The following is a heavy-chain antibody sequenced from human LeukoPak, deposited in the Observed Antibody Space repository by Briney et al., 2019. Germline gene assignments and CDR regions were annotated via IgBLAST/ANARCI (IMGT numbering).Heavy chain of an antibody. CDR2: ISSRSTTM. Sequence: GGSLRLSCAASGFTFSSYSMNWVRQAPGKGLEWVSYISSRSTTMYYADSVKGRSTISRDNAKNSLYLQMNSLRAEDTAIYYCASVHTNLGYWGQGTLVTVSS. D-gene: IGHD1-14*01. CDR3: ASVHTNLGY. CDR1: GFTFSSYS. J-gene: IGHJ4*02. V-gene: IGHV3-48*01.